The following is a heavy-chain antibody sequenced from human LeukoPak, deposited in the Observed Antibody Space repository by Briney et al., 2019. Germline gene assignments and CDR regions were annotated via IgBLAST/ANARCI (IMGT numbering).Heavy chain of an antibody. J-gene: IGHJ4*02. CDR2: IYSSGST. CDR3: ARRKTLFWYFDY. D-gene: IGHD3-3*01. CDR1: GYSISSGYS. V-gene: IGHV4-38-2*01. Sequence: PSETLSLTCAVSGYSISSGYSWDWIRQSPGKGLEWIGNIYSSGSTYYSPSLKSRVTISVDTSKNQFSLSLNSVTAADTAVYYCARRKTLFWYFDYWGQGTLVTVSS.